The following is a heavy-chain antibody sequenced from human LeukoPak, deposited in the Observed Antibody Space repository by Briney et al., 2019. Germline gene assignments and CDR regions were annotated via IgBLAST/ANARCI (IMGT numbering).Heavy chain of an antibody. Sequence: GGSLRLSCAASGFTFSDYYMSWIRQAPGKGLEWVSYISSSSSYTNYADSVKGRFTISRDNAKNSLYLQMSSLRAEDTAVYYCARLVYYYGSGSYLYDWFDPWGQGTLVTVSS. CDR3: ARLVYYYGSGSYLYDWFDP. D-gene: IGHD3-10*01. J-gene: IGHJ5*02. CDR2: ISSSSSYT. V-gene: IGHV3-11*06. CDR1: GFTFSDYY.